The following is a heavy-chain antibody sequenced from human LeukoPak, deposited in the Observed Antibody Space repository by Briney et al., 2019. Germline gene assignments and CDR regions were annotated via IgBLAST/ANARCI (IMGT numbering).Heavy chain of an antibody. CDR3: ARRLNRAKFDP. CDR2: IYYSGST. Sequence: PSETLSLTCTVSGGSISSYYWSWIRQPPGKGLEWIGSIYYSGSTYYNPSLKSRVTISVGTSKNQFSLKLSSVTAADTAVYYCARRLNRAKFDPWGQGTLVTVSS. CDR1: GGSISSYY. J-gene: IGHJ5*02. V-gene: IGHV4-59*05. D-gene: IGHD2/OR15-2a*01.